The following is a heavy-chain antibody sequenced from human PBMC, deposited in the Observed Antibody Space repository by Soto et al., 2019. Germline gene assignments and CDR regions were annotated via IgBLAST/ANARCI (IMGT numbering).Heavy chain of an antibody. CDR1: GFTFSSYA. V-gene: IGHV3-23*01. Sequence: GGSLRLSCAASGFTFSSYAMSWVRQAPGKGLEWVSAISGSGGSTYYADSVKGRFTISRDNSKNTLYLQMNSLRAEDTAVYYCAKLYYDFWSGYSTPYYFDYWGQGTLVTVSS. D-gene: IGHD3-3*01. J-gene: IGHJ4*02. CDR3: AKLYYDFWSGYSTPYYFDY. CDR2: ISGSGGST.